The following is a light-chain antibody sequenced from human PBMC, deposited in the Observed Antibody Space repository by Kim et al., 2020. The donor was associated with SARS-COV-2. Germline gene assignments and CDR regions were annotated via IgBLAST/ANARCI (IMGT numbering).Light chain of an antibody. J-gene: IGLJ1*01. CDR2: DVS. CDR1: STAVGGYNS. Sequence: QSITISCTGTSTAVGGYNSVSWYQQHQGKVPKPIIFDVSNRPSGISHRFSGSKSGTTATLTISGLQADDEADYYCTSYRTSATYVFGTGTKVTVL. CDR3: TSYRTSATYV. V-gene: IGLV2-14*03.